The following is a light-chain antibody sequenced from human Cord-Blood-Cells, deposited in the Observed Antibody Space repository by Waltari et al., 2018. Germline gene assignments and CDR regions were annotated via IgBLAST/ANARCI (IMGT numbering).Light chain of an antibody. V-gene: IGLV2-11*01. CDR3: CSYAGSYTL. CDR1: SRYVGGYNY. CDR2: DVS. Sequence: QSALTQPRSVSGSPGQSPTISCTGTSRYVGGYNYVSWYQQHPGKAPKLMIYDVSKRPSGVPDRFSGSKSGNTASLTISGLQAEDEADYYCCSYAGSYTLFGGGTKLTVL. J-gene: IGLJ2*01.